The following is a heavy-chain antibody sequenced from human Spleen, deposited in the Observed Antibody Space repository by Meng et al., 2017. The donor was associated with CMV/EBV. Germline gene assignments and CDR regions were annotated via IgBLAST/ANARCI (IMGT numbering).Heavy chain of an antibody. V-gene: IGHV3-48*04. CDR2: ISRSSGII. Sequence: GGSLRLSCAASGFTFSDYSMNWIRQAPGKGLEWVSFISRSSGIIHYADSVKGRFTISRDNAKNSLYLQMNGLRAEDTAVFYCARGKLRDVWGQGTTVTVSS. D-gene: IGHD2-21*01. CDR1: GFTFSDYS. CDR3: ARGKLRDV. J-gene: IGHJ6*02.